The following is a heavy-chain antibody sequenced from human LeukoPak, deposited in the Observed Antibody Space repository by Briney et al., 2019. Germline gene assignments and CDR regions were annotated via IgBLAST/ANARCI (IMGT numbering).Heavy chain of an antibody. CDR3: ARAPRIVVNYFDY. D-gene: IGHD3-22*01. Sequence: GGSLRLSCAASGFTFSSYSMNWVRQAPGKGLEWVSYISSSSSTIYYADSVKGRFTISRDNAKNSLYLQMNSLRAEDTAVYYCARAPRIVVNYFDYWGQGTLVTVSS. CDR2: ISSSSSTI. J-gene: IGHJ4*02. V-gene: IGHV3-48*01. CDR1: GFTFSSYS.